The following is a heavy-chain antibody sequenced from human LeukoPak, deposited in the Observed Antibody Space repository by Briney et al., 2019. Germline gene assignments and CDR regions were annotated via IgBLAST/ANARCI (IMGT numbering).Heavy chain of an antibody. CDR1: GYTFTSYY. J-gene: IGHJ4*02. CDR2: INPSGDST. Sequence: ASVKVSCKASGYTFTSYYMHWVRQAPGQGLEWMGIINPSGDSTSYAQKFQGRVTMTRDMSTSTVYMELSSLRSEDTAVYYCARGPPLDYYDSSGYDYYFDYWGQGTLVTVSS. CDR3: ARGPPLDYYDSSGYDYYFDY. D-gene: IGHD3-22*01. V-gene: IGHV1-46*01.